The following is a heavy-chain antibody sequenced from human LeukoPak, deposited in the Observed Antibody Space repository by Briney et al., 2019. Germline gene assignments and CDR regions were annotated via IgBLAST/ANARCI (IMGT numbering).Heavy chain of an antibody. CDR2: ISAYNGNT. Sequence: ASVTVSCKTSGYTFTSYGISWVRQAPGRGLEWMGWISAYNGNTNYAQKLQGRVTMTTDTSTSTAYMELRSLRSDDTAVYYCARIWDDGHNWFDPWGQGTLVTVSS. CDR1: GYTFTSYG. J-gene: IGHJ5*02. D-gene: IGHD1-1*01. CDR3: ARIWDDGHNWFDP. V-gene: IGHV1-18*01.